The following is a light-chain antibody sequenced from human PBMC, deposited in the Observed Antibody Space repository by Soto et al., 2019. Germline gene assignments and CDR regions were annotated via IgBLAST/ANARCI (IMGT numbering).Light chain of an antibody. CDR3: SSYTSSSTLGV. V-gene: IGLV2-14*01. Sequence: QSALPQPASVSGSPGQSITISCTATSSDVGGYNYVSWYQQHPGKAPKLMIYEVSNRPSGVSNRFSGSKSGNTASLTISGLQAEDEADYYCSSYTSSSTLGVFGAGTKVTVL. CDR1: SSDVGGYNY. J-gene: IGLJ1*01. CDR2: EVS.